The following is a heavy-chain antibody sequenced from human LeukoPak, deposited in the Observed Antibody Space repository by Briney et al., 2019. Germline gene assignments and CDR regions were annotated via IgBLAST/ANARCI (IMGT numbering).Heavy chain of an antibody. V-gene: IGHV4-34*01. CDR1: GGSFSGYY. CDR2: INHSGST. J-gene: IGHJ4*02. Sequence: SETLSLTCAVYGGSFSGYYWSWIRQPPGKGLEWIGEINHSGSTNYNPSPKSRVTISVDTSKNQFSLKLSSVTAADTAVYYCATHCSSTSCYSTRFDYWGQGTLVTVSS. D-gene: IGHD2-2*01. CDR3: ATHCSSTSCYSTRFDY.